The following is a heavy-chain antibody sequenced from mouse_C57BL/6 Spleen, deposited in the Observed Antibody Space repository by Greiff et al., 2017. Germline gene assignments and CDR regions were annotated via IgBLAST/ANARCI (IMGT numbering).Heavy chain of an antibody. CDR1: GYTFTSYG. Sequence: QVQLQQPGAELARPGASVKLSCKASGYTFTSYGISWVKQRTGQGLEWIGEIHPTSGNTYYNETFKGKATLTADNSSSTAYMELRSLTSEDSAVYFFARDYTTVVAHYARYYGCRGTSVTVSS. CDR3: ARDYTTVVAHYARYY. V-gene: IGHV1-81*01. CDR2: IHPTSGNT. J-gene: IGHJ4*01. D-gene: IGHD1-1*01.